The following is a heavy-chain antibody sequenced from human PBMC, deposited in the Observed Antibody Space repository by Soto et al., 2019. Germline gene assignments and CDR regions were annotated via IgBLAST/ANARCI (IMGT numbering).Heavy chain of an antibody. CDR2: IFRSENT. J-gene: IGHJ5*02. CDR1: GYSISNGYY. D-gene: IGHD3-22*01. V-gene: IGHV4-38-2*01. Sequence: SETLSLTCAVSGYSISNGYYWGWIRQPPGKGLEWIGSIFRSENTYYNPSLKSRVTISVDTSKNQFSLKLNSVTAADTAVYSCARAFYYEVAGWFDPWGPGTLVTVSS. CDR3: ARAFYYEVAGWFDP.